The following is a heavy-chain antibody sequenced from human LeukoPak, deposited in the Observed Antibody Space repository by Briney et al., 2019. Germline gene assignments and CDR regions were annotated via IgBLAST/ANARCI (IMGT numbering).Heavy chain of an antibody. V-gene: IGHV3-21*01. CDR2: ISSSSSYI. CDR3: ARIIAAAGTGSY. J-gene: IGHJ4*02. D-gene: IGHD6-13*01. CDR1: GFTFSSYS. Sequence: GGALRLSCAASGFTFSSYSMNWVRQAPGKGLEWVSSISSSSSYIHYADSVKGRFTISRDNAKNSLYLQMNSLRAEDTAVYYCARIIAAAGTGSYWGQGTLVTVSS.